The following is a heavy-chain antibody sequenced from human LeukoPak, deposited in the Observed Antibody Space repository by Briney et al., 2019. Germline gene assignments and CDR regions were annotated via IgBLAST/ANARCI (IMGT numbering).Heavy chain of an antibody. CDR1: GGSFSGYY. CDR3: ARGGPTYYYDSSGYKLGYFDY. Sequence: SETLSLTCAVYGGSFSGYYWSWIRQPPGKGLEWLGEINHSGSTNYNPSLKSRVTISVDTSKNQFSLKLSSVTAADTAVYYCARGGPTYYYDSSGYKLGYFDYWGQGTLVTVSS. D-gene: IGHD3-22*01. J-gene: IGHJ4*02. V-gene: IGHV4-34*01. CDR2: INHSGST.